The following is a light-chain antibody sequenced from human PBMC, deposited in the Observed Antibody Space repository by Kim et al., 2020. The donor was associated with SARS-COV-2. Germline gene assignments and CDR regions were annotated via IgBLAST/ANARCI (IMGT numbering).Light chain of an antibody. CDR2: DNN. CDR1: SSNIGARYD. Sequence: QSVLTQPPSVSGAPGQRVTISCTGSSSNIGARYDVHWYQQPPGTAPKLLIYDNNNRPSGVPDRFSGSRSGTSASLAITGLQAEDEADYYCQSYDSSLSVVFGGGTQLTVL. CDR3: QSYDSSLSVV. V-gene: IGLV1-40*01. J-gene: IGLJ2*01.